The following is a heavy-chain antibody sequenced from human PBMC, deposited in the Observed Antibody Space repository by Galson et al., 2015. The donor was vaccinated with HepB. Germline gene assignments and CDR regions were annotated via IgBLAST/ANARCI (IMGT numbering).Heavy chain of an antibody. Sequence: SLRLSCAASGFTFSNYGMPWVRQAPGKGLEWVAVISTGGNNKYYGDSVNRRFTISRDNSKNTLYLQMNSLRAEDTAVYYCAKDVKWLVSDYWGQGTLVTVSS. V-gene: IGHV3-30*18. CDR3: AKDVKWLVSDY. D-gene: IGHD6-19*01. CDR2: ISTGGNNK. J-gene: IGHJ4*02. CDR1: GFTFSNYG.